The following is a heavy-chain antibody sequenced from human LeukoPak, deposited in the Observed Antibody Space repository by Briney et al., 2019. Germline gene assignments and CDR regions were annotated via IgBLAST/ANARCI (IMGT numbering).Heavy chain of an antibody. V-gene: IGHV3-9*01. Sequence: WIRQPPGKGLEWVSGISWNSGGIGYADSVKGRFTISRDNAKNSLYLQMNSLRAEDTALYYCAKDRIAVAGGSFDYWGQGTLVTVSS. D-gene: IGHD6-19*01. CDR2: ISWNSGGI. J-gene: IGHJ4*02. CDR3: AKDRIAVAGGSFDY.